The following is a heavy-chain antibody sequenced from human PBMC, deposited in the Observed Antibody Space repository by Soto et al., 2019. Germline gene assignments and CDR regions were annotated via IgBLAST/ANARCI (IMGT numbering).Heavy chain of an antibody. Sequence: SETLSLTCTVSGGSISSGNYYWSWIRQPPGKGLEWIGFISYSGTTHYSASLRSRVSISVDTSKNQFSLDLSSVTAADTAVNYCATMGTPVTGLYYFDYWGQGTLVTVSS. V-gene: IGHV4-30-4*01. J-gene: IGHJ4*02. CDR3: ATMGTPVTGLYYFDY. CDR1: GGSISSGNYY. D-gene: IGHD4-17*01. CDR2: ISYSGTT.